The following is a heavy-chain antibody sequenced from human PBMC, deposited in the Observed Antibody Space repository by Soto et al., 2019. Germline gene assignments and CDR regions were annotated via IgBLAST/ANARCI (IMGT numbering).Heavy chain of an antibody. V-gene: IGHV1-46*01. J-gene: IGHJ4*02. Sequence: QVQLVQSGAELRKPGTSVKVSCETSGYPFTSYYINWVRQAPGQGVEWMGVINPTDGTTTFAHKCHGRLTMTRDKSTSTAYMCLTSLRSEATAVYYCATFGSSGRYCDNWGQGTLVAVSS. CDR3: ATFGSSGRYCDN. CDR1: GYPFTSYY. CDR2: INPTDGTT. D-gene: IGHD1-26*01.